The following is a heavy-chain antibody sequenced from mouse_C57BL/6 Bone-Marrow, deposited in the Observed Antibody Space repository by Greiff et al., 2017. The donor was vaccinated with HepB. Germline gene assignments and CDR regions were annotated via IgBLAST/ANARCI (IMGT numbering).Heavy chain of an antibody. CDR3: ARAYYGSKDWYFDV. CDR2: IYPGGGYT. D-gene: IGHD1-1*01. Sequence: QVQLKESGAELVRPGTSVKMSCKASGYTFTNYWIGWAKQRPGHGLEWIGDIYPGGGYTNYNEKFKGKATLTADKSSSTAYMQFSSLTSEDSAIYYCARAYYGSKDWYFDVWGTGTTVTVSS. V-gene: IGHV1-63*01. J-gene: IGHJ1*03. CDR1: GYTFTNYW.